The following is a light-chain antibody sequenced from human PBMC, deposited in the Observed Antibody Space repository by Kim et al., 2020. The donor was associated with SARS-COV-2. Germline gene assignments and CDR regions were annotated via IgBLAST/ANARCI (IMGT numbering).Light chain of an antibody. CDR3: QAWDSSTYVV. V-gene: IGLV3-1*01. CDR1: KLGDKY. J-gene: IGLJ2*01. Sequence: QGQTASITCSGDKLGDKYACWYQQKPGQSPVLVIYQDSKRPSGIPERFSGSNSGNTATLTISGTQAMDEADYYCQAWDSSTYVVFGGGTQLTVL. CDR2: QDS.